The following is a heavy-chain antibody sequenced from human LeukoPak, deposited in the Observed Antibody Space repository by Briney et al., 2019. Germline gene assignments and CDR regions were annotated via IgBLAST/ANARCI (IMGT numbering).Heavy chain of an antibody. V-gene: IGHV3-74*01. D-gene: IGHD3/OR15-3a*01. Sequence: LXLSCAASGFTFSNFWMHWVRQTPGKGLGWVSRINRDGSSTNYVDSVKGRFTISRDNAKNTLYLQMNSLRDEDTAVYYCAKDGPEGKRVFDIWGQGTMVTVSS. CDR1: GFTFSNFW. J-gene: IGHJ3*02. CDR3: AKDGPEGKRVFDI. CDR2: INRDGSST.